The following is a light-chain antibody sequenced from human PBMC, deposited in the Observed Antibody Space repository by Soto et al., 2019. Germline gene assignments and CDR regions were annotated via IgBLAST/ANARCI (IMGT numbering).Light chain of an antibody. J-gene: IGLJ2*01. V-gene: IGLV4-60*02. CDR3: ETWDIKGV. CDR2: LESSGSY. CDR1: SGHSKYI. Sequence: QSVLTQSSSASASLGSSVNLTCTLSSGHSKYIIAWHQQQPGKAPRYLMKLESSGSYNKGSGGPDRFSGSSSGSERYLSISNHQFDDESDYYWETWDIKGVFGGGTKLTVL.